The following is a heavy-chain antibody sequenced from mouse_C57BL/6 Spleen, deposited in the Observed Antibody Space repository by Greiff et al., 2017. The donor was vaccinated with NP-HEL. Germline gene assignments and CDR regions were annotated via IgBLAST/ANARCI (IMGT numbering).Heavy chain of an antibody. Sequence: QVQLQQSGPELVKPGASVKISCKASGYAFSSSWMNWVKQRPGKGLEWIGRIYPGDGDTNYNGKFKGKATLTADKSSSTAYMQLSSLTSEDSAVYFCANYYSNYEFAYWGQGTLVTVSA. J-gene: IGHJ3*01. CDR3: ANYYSNYEFAY. D-gene: IGHD2-5*01. V-gene: IGHV1-82*01. CDR2: IYPGDGDT. CDR1: GYAFSSSW.